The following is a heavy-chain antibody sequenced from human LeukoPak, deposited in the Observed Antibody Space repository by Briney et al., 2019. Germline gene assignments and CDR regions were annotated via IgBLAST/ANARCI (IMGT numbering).Heavy chain of an antibody. J-gene: IGHJ1*01. V-gene: IGHV4-34*01. CDR2: INHSGST. CDR1: GGSFSGYY. CDR3: VRRTGTKYFQH. Sequence: SETLSLTCAVYGGSFSGYYWSWIRQPPGKGLEWIGEINHSGSTNYNPSLKSRVTISVDTSKNQFSLKLSSVTAADTAVYYCVRRTGTKYFQHWGQGTLVTVSS. D-gene: IGHD1-7*01.